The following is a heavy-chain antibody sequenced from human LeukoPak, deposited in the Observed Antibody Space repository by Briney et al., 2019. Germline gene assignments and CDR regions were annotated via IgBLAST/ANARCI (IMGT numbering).Heavy chain of an antibody. J-gene: IGHJ3*02. Sequence: GGSLRLSCAASGFTFSSYSMNWVRQAPGKGLEWVSSISSSSNYIYYADSVKGRFTISRDNAKNSLYLQMNSLRAEDTAVYYCARDLMITFGGVIVNPLHAFDIWGQGTMVTVSS. V-gene: IGHV3-21*01. CDR2: ISSSSNYI. D-gene: IGHD3-16*02. CDR1: GFTFSSYS. CDR3: ARDLMITFGGVIVNPLHAFDI.